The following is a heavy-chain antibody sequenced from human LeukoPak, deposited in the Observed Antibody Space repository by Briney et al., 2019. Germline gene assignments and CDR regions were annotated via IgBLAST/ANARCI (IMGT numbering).Heavy chain of an antibody. Sequence: PGESLKISCKGSGYSFTSYWIGWVRQMPGKGLEWMGIIYPGDSDTRYSPSFQGQVTISADKSISTAYLQWSSLKASDTAMYYCARRVVVTALRAAYFDPWGQGTLVTVSS. CDR2: IYPGDSDT. CDR3: ARRVVVTALRAAYFDP. V-gene: IGHV5-51*01. CDR1: GYSFTSYW. J-gene: IGHJ5*02. D-gene: IGHD2-21*02.